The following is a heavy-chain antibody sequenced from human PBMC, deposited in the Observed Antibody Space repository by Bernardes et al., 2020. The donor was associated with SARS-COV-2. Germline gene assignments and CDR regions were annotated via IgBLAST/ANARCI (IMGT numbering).Heavy chain of an antibody. CDR1: GDSIRTSDYY. D-gene: IGHD3-9*01. J-gene: IGHJ6*02. Sequence: SETLSLTCSVSGDSIRTSDYYWGWIRRPPGKGLEWIGSRYRDGSTYYDPSLKSRVTIPADTSKNQFSLKLTSVTSTDTAVYFCARHVYSYDITGGMDVWGQGTTVTVSS. V-gene: IGHV4-39*01. CDR2: RYRDGST. CDR3: ARHVYSYDITGGMDV.